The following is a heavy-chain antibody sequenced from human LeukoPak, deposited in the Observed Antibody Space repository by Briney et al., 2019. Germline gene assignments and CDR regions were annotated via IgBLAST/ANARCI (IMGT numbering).Heavy chain of an antibody. CDR2: IYYSGST. J-gene: IGHJ4*02. CDR3: ARGLWPDY. V-gene: IGHV4-59*01. Sequence: SETLSLTCTVSGGSISSYYWSWIRQPPGKGLEWIGYIYYSGSTNYNPSLKSRVTISVDTSKNQFSLKLSSLTAADTAVYYCARGLWPDYWGQGTLITVSS. CDR1: GGSISSYY.